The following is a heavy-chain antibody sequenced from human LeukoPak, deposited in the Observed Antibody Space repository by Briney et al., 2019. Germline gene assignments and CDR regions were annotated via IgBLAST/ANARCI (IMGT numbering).Heavy chain of an antibody. V-gene: IGHV4-59*01. CDR2: IYYSGST. J-gene: IGHJ3*02. CDR3: ARGGADSSGWSDAFDI. CDR1: GGSISSYY. D-gene: IGHD6-19*01. Sequence: PSETLSLTCTVSGGSISSYYWSWIRQPPGKGLEWIGYIYYSGSTNYNPSLKSRVTISVDTSKNQFSLKLSSVTAADTAVYYCARGGADSSGWSDAFDIWGQGTMVTVSS.